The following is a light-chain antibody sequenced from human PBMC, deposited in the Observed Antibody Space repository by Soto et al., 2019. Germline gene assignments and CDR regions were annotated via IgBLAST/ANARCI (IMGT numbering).Light chain of an antibody. V-gene: IGLV2-14*03. CDR1: SSDVGGSNY. Sequence: QSALTQPASVSGSPGQSITISCSRTSSDVGGSNYVSWYQQHPGEAPKLMIYDVSYRPSGVSNRFSGSKSANTASLTISGLQAEDEADYFCSSYTSSAPGVLFGGGTKLTVL. CDR2: DVS. CDR3: SSYTSSAPGVL. J-gene: IGLJ2*01.